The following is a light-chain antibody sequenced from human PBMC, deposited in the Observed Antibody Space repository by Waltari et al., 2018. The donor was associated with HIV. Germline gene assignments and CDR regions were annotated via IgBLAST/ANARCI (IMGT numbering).Light chain of an antibody. V-gene: IGLV2-23*01. CDR2: EGT. Sequence: QSALTQPASVSASPGQSITISCTGTSSDLGTHTLVSRYQQHPGKAPYLIIYEGTKRPSGISNRFSGSKSGNTASLTISGLQADDEADYFCWSYAGSTPYVLLGGGTKLTVL. J-gene: IGLJ2*01. CDR1: SSDLGTHTL. CDR3: WSYAGSTPYVL.